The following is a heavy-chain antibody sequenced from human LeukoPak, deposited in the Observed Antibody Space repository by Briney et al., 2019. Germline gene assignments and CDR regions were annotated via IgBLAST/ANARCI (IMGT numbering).Heavy chain of an antibody. J-gene: IGHJ4*02. V-gene: IGHV3-53*01. Sequence: PGGSLRLSCAASGFTVSSSFIYWVRRAPGKGLEWVSFIHRDDKTYYADSVKGRFTMSRDSSKNTLYLQMNSLGADDTAVYYCAKGGWGTVLDYWGQGTLVTVSP. CDR2: IHRDDKT. CDR3: AKGGWGTVLDY. D-gene: IGHD3-16*01. CDR1: GFTVSSSF.